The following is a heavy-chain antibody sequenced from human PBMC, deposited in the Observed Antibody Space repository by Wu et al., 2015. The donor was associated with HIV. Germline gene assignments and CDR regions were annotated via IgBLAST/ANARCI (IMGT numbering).Heavy chain of an antibody. V-gene: IGHV1-69*12. CDR2: IIPKFATA. J-gene: IGHJ6*03. CDR1: GDGFTSYA. D-gene: IGHD3-10*02. Sequence: QVHLVQFGGEVKKPGSSVKVTCKASGDGFTSYAVSWVRQAPGQGLEWMGGIIPKFATANYAQTFQGRVTITADESTTTAYMELTSLRSEDTAIYYCASLRGSISMSFSYYQSYNLDVWGKGTTVTVSS. CDR3: ASLRGSISMSFSYYQSYNLDV.